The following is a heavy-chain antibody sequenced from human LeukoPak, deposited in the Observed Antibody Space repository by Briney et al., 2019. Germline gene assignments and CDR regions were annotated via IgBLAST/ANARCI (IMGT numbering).Heavy chain of an antibody. CDR1: GFTFSNYG. D-gene: IGHD3-22*01. CDR3: AKSCSGYYYLGRALDY. Sequence: GGSLRLSCAASGFTFSNYGMNWVRQAPGKGLEWVSGISPNGRTTYYADSVRGRFTISRDNSKDTVHIQINSLRAEDTAVYYCAKSCSGYYYLGRALDYWGQGTLVTVSS. CDR2: ISPNGRTT. J-gene: IGHJ4*02. V-gene: IGHV3-23*01.